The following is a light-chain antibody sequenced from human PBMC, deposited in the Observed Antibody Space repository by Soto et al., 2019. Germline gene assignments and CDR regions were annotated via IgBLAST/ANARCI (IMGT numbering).Light chain of an antibody. Sequence: EIVLTQSPGTLSLSPGDRATLAFRASQSVSSRYLAWYQQTPGQAPRLLIYGTSHRATGIPDRFSGSGSGTDFTLTINRLEPEDFAVYYCQQYGSSWTFGQGTKVDI. CDR1: QSVSSRY. V-gene: IGKV3-20*01. CDR3: QQYGSSWT. J-gene: IGKJ1*01. CDR2: GTS.